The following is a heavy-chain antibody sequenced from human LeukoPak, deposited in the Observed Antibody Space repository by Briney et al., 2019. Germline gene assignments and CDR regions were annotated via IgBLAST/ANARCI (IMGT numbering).Heavy chain of an antibody. J-gene: IGHJ4*02. Sequence: GGSLRLSCAASGFTFDDYAMHWVRQAPGKGLEWVSLISWDGGSTYYADSVKGRFTISRDNSKNSLYLQMNSLRAEDTAVCYCARVPPSYDILTGYSSDWGQGTLVTVSS. D-gene: IGHD3-9*01. CDR2: ISWDGGST. V-gene: IGHV3-43D*03. CDR1: GFTFDDYA. CDR3: ARVPPSYDILTGYSSD.